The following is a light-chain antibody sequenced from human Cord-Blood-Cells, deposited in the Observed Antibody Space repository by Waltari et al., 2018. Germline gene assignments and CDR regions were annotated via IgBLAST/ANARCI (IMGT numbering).Light chain of an antibody. CDR1: SSTIGNNY. CDR3: GTWDSSLSAYV. Sequence: QSVFTQPPSVSAAPGQKVTIACYGSSSTIGNNYVSWSQQLPGTAPKLLIYENNKRPSGIPDRFSGSKSGTSATLGITGLQTGDEADYYCGTWDSSLSAYVFGTGTKVTVL. J-gene: IGLJ1*01. CDR2: ENN. V-gene: IGLV1-51*02.